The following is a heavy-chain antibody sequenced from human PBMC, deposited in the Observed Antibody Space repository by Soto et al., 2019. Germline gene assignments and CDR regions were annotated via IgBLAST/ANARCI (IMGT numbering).Heavy chain of an antibody. CDR3: AKCGSSGSAPVCDY. V-gene: IGHV3-23*01. D-gene: IGHD3-22*01. Sequence: EVQLLESGGGLVQPGGSLRLSCAASGFTFSSYAMSWVRQAPGKGLEWVSAISGSGGSTYYADAVTGRFTISRDNSKNTLYRQRNSRRAEDTAVYYCAKCGSSGSAPVCDYWGQGTLGTVSS. CDR1: GFTFSSYA. J-gene: IGHJ4*02. CDR2: ISGSGGST.